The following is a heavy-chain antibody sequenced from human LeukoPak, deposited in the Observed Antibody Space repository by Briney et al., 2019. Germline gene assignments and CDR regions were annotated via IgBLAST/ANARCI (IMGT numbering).Heavy chain of an antibody. V-gene: IGHV3-7*01. D-gene: IGHD2-15*01. J-gene: IGHJ4*02. CDR2: IKQDGSEK. Sequence: GGSLRLSCAASRFTFSSYSMNWVRQAPGKGLEWVANIKQDGSEKYYVDSVKGRFTISRDNAKNSLYLQMSSLRAEDTAVYYCARGIYCSGGSCYWFRFDYWGQGTLVTVSS. CDR3: ARGIYCSGGSCYWFRFDY. CDR1: RFTFSSYS.